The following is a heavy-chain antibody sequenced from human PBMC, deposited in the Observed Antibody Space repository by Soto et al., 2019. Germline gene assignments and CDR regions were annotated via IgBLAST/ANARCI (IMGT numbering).Heavy chain of an antibody. V-gene: IGHV1-69*06. CDR3: ARPRAYNDFRSGLEH. Sequence: GASVKVSCKASGGTFSRYAISWVRQAPGQGLEWMGGTIPIFGTTNYAQKFQGRVTITADKSTGTAYMELSSLRSEDTAVYYCARPRAYNDFRSGLEHWGQGTRVTVSS. D-gene: IGHD3-3*01. J-gene: IGHJ5*02. CDR2: TIPIFGTT. CDR1: GGTFSRYA.